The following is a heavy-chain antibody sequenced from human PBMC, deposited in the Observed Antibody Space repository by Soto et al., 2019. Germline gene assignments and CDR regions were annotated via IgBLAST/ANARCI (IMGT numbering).Heavy chain of an antibody. CDR1: GYSFTSYW. D-gene: IGHD2-8*01. CDR3: AKDAMGNNAVWEAFDI. V-gene: IGHV5-51*01. J-gene: IGHJ3*02. Sequence: PGESLKISCKGSGYSFTSYWIGWVRQMPGKGLEWMGIIYPGDSDTRYSPSFQGQVTISADKSISTAYLQWSSLKASDTAMYYCAKDAMGNNAVWEAFDIWGQGTMVTVSS. CDR2: IYPGDSDT.